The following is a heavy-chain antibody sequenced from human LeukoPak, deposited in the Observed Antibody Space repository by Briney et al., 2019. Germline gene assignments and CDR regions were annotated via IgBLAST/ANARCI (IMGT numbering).Heavy chain of an antibody. J-gene: IGHJ4*02. CDR3: ARASSIAV. V-gene: IGHV4-59*01. CDR1: GGSISSYY. Sequence: KPSETLSLTCTVSGGSISSYYWSWIRQPPGKGLEWIGYIYYSGSTNYNPSLKSRVTISVDTSKNQFSLKLSSVTAADTAVYYCARASSIAVWGQGTLVTVSS. D-gene: IGHD6-6*01. CDR2: IYYSGST.